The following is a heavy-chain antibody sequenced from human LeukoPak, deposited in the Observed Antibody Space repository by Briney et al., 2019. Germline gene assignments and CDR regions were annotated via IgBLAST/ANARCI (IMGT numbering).Heavy chain of an antibody. V-gene: IGHV3-48*04. CDR2: ISSSSSTI. D-gene: IGHD2-2*01. Sequence: GGSLRLSCAASGFTFSIYSMNWVRQAPGKGREWVSYISSSSSTIYYADSVKGRFTISRDNAKNSLYLKMNSLRAEDTAVYYCARVGDDCSSTSFYRAPIDYWGQGTLVTVSS. CDR1: GFTFSIYS. CDR3: ARVGDDCSSTSFYRAPIDY. J-gene: IGHJ4*02.